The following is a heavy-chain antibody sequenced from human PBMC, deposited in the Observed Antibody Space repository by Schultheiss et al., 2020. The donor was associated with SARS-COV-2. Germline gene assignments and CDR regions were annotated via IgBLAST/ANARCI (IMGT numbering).Heavy chain of an antibody. CDR2: ISGSGGST. V-gene: IGHV3-23*01. J-gene: IGHJ4*02. D-gene: IGHD3-3*01. CDR3: ARVYRYQYDFWSGPHYFDY. CDR1: GFTFSSYA. Sequence: GGSLRLSCAASGFTFSSYAMSWVRQAPGKGLEWVSAISGSGGSTYYADSVKGRFTISRDNSKNTLYLQMNSLRAEDTAVYYCARVYRYQYDFWSGPHYFDYWGQGTLVTVSS.